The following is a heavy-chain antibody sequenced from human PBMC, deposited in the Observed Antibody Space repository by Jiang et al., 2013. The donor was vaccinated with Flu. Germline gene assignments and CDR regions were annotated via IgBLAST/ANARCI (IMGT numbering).Heavy chain of an antibody. J-gene: IGHJ6*03. D-gene: IGHD6-6*01. CDR2: IDPSDSYT. Sequence: GAEVKKPGESLRISCKGSGYSFTSYWISWVRQMPGKGLEWMGRIDPSDSYTNYSPSFQGHVTISADKSISTAYLQWSSLKASDTAMYYCARQDLGSSPSTYYYYYYYMDVWGKGPRSPSP. CDR3: ARQDLGSSPSTYYYYYYYMDV. CDR1: GYSFTSYW. V-gene: IGHV5-10-1*01.